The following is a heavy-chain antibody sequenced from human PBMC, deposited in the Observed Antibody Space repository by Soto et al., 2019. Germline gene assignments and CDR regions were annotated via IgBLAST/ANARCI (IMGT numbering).Heavy chain of an antibody. Sequence: PGGSLRLSCAASGFTFSSYAMSWVRQAPGKGLEWVSAISGSGGSTYYADSVKGRFTISRDNSKNTLYLQMNSLRAEDTAVYYYAKWGTYSFHYYYMDVWGKGTTVTVSS. J-gene: IGHJ6*03. D-gene: IGHD2-21*01. CDR3: AKWGTYSFHYYYMDV. CDR2: ISGSGGST. V-gene: IGHV3-23*01. CDR1: GFTFSSYA.